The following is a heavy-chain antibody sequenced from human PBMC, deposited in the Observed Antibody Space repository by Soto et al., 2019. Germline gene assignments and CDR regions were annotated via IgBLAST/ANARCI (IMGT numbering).Heavy chain of an antibody. J-gene: IGHJ6*02. CDR2: ISAYNGNT. Sequence: GASVKVSCKVSGYTFTSYGISWVRQAPGQGLEWMGWISAYNGNTNYAQKLQGRVTMTTDTSTSTAYMELRSLRSDDTAVYYCARDQVYYYGSGSYRYYYGMDVWGQGTTVTVSS. D-gene: IGHD3-10*01. V-gene: IGHV1-18*01. CDR1: GYTFTSYG. CDR3: ARDQVYYYGSGSYRYYYGMDV.